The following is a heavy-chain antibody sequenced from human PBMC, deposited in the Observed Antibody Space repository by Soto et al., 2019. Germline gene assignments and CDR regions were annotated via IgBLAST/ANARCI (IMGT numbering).Heavy chain of an antibody. J-gene: IGHJ4*02. V-gene: IGHV3-30*18. Sequence: GGSLRLACTVSEFTLITYRMHLVRRAPGKGLEWVAVISYDGSNKYYADSVKGRFTISRDNSKNTLYLQMNSLRAEDTAVYYCSKDVREYCSGGSCYWFAYWGQGTLVTFSS. CDR2: ISYDGSNK. CDR1: EFTLITYR. CDR3: SKDVREYCSGGSCYWFAY. D-gene: IGHD2-15*01.